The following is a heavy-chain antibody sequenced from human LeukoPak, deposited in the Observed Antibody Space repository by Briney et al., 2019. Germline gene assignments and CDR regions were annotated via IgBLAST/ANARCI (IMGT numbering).Heavy chain of an antibody. D-gene: IGHD6-13*01. CDR3: ARDGTAAGLYFDL. CDR2: ISQNGGER. CDR1: GFTFSDYW. J-gene: IGHJ4*01. V-gene: IGHV3-7*01. Sequence: GGSLRLSCAVSGFTFSDYWMNWVRQAPGKGLEWVASISQNGGERSYVDSVKGRFTISRDNPKNSLYLQMSGLRAEDTAVYYCARDGTAAGLYFDLWGQGTLVTVSS.